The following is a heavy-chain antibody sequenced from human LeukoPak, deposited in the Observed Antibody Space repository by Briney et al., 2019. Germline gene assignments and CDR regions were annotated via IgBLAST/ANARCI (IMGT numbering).Heavy chain of an antibody. CDR1: GYSLTNYY. CDR3: ARGAPTTRIGAGRFDY. CDR2: INPSGGST. J-gene: IGHJ4*02. Sequence: GAPVKVSCKAFGYSLTNYYVHWVRQAPGQGLEWMGEINPSGGSTSYAQKFQGRITVTRDTYTNTVYMDPSSLRSEDTATYYCARGAPTTRIGAGRFDYWGQGSLLTVAS. D-gene: IGHD5-12*01. V-gene: IGHV1-46*01.